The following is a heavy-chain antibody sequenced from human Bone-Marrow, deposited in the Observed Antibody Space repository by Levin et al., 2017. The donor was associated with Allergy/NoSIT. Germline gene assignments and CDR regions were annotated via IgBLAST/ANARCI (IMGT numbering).Heavy chain of an antibody. CDR2: ISYDGFNT. J-gene: IGHJ5*02. V-gene: IGHV3-30*04. CDR3: ARSLKSGYNYGAFDP. CDR1: GFTFKTYA. Sequence: SGGSLRLSCAASGFTFKTYAMHWVRQSPGKGLEWVAIISYDGFNTYYADSVKGRFTISRDNSKNTLSLQMNSLRSEDTAIYYCARSLKSGYNYGAFDPWGQGTLVTVSS. D-gene: IGHD5-18*01.